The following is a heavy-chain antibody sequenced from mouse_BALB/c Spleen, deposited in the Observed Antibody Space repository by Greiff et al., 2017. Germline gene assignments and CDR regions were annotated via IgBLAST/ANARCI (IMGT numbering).Heavy chain of an antibody. CDR3: ATKRLGSFAY. Sequence: QVQLQQSGAELAKPGASVKMSCKASGYTFTSYWMHWVKQRPGQGLEWIGYINPSTGYTEYNQKFKDKATLTADKSSSTAYMQLSSLTSEDSAVYYCATKRLGSFAYWGQGTLVTVSA. CDR2: INPSTGYT. V-gene: IGHV1-7*01. CDR1: GYTFTSYW. J-gene: IGHJ3*01. D-gene: IGHD2-4*01.